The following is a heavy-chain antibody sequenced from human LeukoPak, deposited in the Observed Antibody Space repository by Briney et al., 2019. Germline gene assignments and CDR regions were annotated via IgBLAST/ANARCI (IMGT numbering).Heavy chain of an antibody. Sequence: GGSLRLSCAASGFTFSSYAMGWVRQAPGKGLEWVSTVSGSGGSTYYADSVKGRFTTSRNNSKNTVYLQMNSLRAEDTAVYYCARLAPNYYGSGSSYRYFDYWGQGTLVTVSS. CDR1: GFTFSSYA. V-gene: IGHV3-23*01. D-gene: IGHD3-10*01. CDR2: VSGSGGST. J-gene: IGHJ4*02. CDR3: ARLAPNYYGSGSSYRYFDY.